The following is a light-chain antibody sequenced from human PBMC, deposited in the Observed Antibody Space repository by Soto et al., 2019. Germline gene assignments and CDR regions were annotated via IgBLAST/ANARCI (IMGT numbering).Light chain of an antibody. J-gene: IGKJ4*01. CDR2: AAS. V-gene: IGKV1-39*01. CDR3: QHSYYTPS. CDR1: QRITTY. Sequence: DVPMTQSPYSLSASVGDRVTITCRASQRITTYLNWYQQKPGKAPSLLIYAASSLQGGVPSRFSGSGSGTDFTLTSSSLQPEDFATYYCQHSYYTPSFGGGTKVEIK.